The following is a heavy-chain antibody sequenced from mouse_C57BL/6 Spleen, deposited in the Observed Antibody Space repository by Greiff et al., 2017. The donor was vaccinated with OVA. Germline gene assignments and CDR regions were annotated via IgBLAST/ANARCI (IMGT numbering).Heavy chain of an antibody. J-gene: IGHJ1*03. V-gene: IGHV2-2*01. CDR3: ARRDYYGRGSVYWYFDV. CDR1: GFSLTSYG. D-gene: IGHD1-1*01. Sequence: VQLQQSGPGLVQPSQSLSITCTVSGFSLTSYGVHWVRQSPGKGLEWLGVIWSGGSTDYNAAFISRLSISTDNSKSQVFFKMNSLQADDTAIYYCARRDYYGRGSVYWYFDVWGTGTTVTVSS. CDR2: IWSGGST.